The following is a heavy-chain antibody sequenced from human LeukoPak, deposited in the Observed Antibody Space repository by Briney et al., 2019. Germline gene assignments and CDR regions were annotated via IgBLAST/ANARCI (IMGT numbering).Heavy chain of an antibody. Sequence: GGSLRLSCAASGFTFSDYYMSWIRQAPGKGLEWVSYISSSSSYTNYADSVKGRFTISRDNAKNSLYLQMNSLRAEDTAVYYCARDLAGSGYYYYGMDVWGQGTTVTVSS. CDR1: GFTFSDYY. CDR2: ISSSSSYT. V-gene: IGHV3-11*05. D-gene: IGHD3-10*01. CDR3: ARDLAGSGYYYYGMDV. J-gene: IGHJ6*02.